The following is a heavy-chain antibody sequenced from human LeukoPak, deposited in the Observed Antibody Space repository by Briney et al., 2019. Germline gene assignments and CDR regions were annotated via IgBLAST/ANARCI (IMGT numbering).Heavy chain of an antibody. CDR1: GGSISSYY. V-gene: IGHV4-4*09. CDR3: ARLHSSPVRYYYMDV. Sequence: SETLSLTCTVSGGSISSYYWSWIRQPPGKGLEWIGYIYTSGSTNYNPSLKSRVAISVDTSKNQFSLKLSSVTAADTAVYYCARLHSSPVRYYYMDVWAKGTTVTVSS. J-gene: IGHJ6*03. D-gene: IGHD6-13*01. CDR2: IYTSGST.